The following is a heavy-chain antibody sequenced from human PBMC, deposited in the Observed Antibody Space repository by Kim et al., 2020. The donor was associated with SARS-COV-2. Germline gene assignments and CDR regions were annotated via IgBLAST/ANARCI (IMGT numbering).Heavy chain of an antibody. V-gene: IGHV3-48*04. J-gene: IGHJ6*02. D-gene: IGHD1-26*01. CDR1: GFTFSSYS. Sequence: GGSLRLSCAASGFTFSSYSMNWVRQAPGKGLEWVSYISSSSSTIYYADSVKGRFTISRDNAKNSLYLQMNSLRAEDTAVYYCARRRELLRVGHYYYYGMDVWGQGTTVTVSS. CDR2: ISSSSSTI. CDR3: ARRRELLRVGHYYYYGMDV.